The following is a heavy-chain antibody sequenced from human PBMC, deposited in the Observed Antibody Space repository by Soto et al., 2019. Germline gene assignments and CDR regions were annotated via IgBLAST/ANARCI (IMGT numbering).Heavy chain of an antibody. Sequence: QVQLVQSGAEVKKPGASVKVSCKASGYTFTNYAMHWVRQAPGQRLEWMGWINAGNGNTKYSQKFQGRVTITRDTSASTAYMERSSLRSEETAVYYCAREGYNWNGVVGYWGQGTLVTVSS. CDR2: INAGNGNT. V-gene: IGHV1-3*01. D-gene: IGHD1-20*01. CDR1: GYTFTNYA. J-gene: IGHJ4*02. CDR3: AREGYNWNGVVGY.